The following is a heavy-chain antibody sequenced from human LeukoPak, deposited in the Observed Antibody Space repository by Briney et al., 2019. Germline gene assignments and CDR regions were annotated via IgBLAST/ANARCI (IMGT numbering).Heavy chain of an antibody. CDR3: ARSGLVQSAHGTYYIHNGLDV. D-gene: IGHD3-22*01. CDR1: GFAFIDYY. Sequence: GASVKVSCKASGFAFIDYYIHRVRQAPGYGLEWMGWITPNSGGTNYAQKFQGRFTMTGDTSLSTAYMELTRLTPDDTALYYCARSGLVQSAHGTYYIHNGLDVWGQGTRVTVSS. J-gene: IGHJ6*02. CDR2: ITPNSGGT. V-gene: IGHV1-2*02.